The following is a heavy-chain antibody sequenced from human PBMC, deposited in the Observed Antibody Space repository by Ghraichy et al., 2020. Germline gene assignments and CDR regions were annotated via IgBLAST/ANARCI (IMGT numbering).Heavy chain of an antibody. CDR3: ARDGDDYGDQSSFQH. CDR1: GYTFTGYY. CDR2: INPNSGGT. J-gene: IGHJ1*01. D-gene: IGHD4-17*01. V-gene: IGHV1-2*06. Sequence: ASVKVSCKASGYTFTGYYMHWVRQAPGQGLEWMGRINPNSGGTNYAQKFQGRVTMTRDTSISTAYMELSRLRSDDTAVYYCARDGDDYGDQSSFQHWGQGTLVTVSS.